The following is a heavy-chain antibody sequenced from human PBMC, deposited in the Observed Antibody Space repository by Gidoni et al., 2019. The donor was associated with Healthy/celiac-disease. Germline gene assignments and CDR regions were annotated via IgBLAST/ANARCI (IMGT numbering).Heavy chain of an antibody. V-gene: IGHV3-23*01. CDR2: ISGSGGST. J-gene: IGHJ4*02. Sequence: EVQLLESGGGLVQPGGSLRLSCAASGFPFSSSAMSWVRQAPGKGLECVSAISGSGGSTYYADSVKGRFTISRDNSKNTLYLQMNSLRAEDTAVYYCAKDPFNYYDSSDAADYWGQGTLVTVSS. CDR1: GFPFSSSA. D-gene: IGHD3-22*01. CDR3: AKDPFNYYDSSDAADY.